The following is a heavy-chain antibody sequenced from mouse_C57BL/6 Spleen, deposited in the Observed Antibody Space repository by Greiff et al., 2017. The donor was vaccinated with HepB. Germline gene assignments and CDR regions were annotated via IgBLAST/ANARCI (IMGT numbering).Heavy chain of an antibody. CDR3: ARKDLGEEYFDY. CDR2: IHPNSGST. V-gene: IGHV1-64*01. D-gene: IGHD4-1*01. Sequence: QVQLQQPGAELVKPGASVKLSCKASGYTFTSYWMHWVKQRPGQGLEWIGMIHPNSGSTNYNEKFKSKATLTVDKSSSTAYMQLSSLTSEDSAVYYCARKDLGEEYFDYWGQGTTLTVSS. CDR1: GYTFTSYW. J-gene: IGHJ2*01.